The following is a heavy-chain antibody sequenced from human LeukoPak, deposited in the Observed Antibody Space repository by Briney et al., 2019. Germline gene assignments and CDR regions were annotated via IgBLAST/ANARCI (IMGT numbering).Heavy chain of an antibody. CDR1: GGSFSGYY. CDR2: INHSGST. CDR3: ARGYSSGYYL. Sequence: SETLSLTCAVYGGSFSGYYRSWIRQPPGKGLEWIGEINHSGSTNYNPSLKSRVTISVDTSKNHFSLKLSSVTAADTAVYYCARGYSSGYYLWGQGTLVTVSS. V-gene: IGHV4-34*01. D-gene: IGHD3-22*01. J-gene: IGHJ5*02.